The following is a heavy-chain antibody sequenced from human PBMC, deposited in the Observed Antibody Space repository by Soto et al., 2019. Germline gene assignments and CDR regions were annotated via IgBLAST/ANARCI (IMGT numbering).Heavy chain of an antibody. V-gene: IGHV4-30-4*01. Sequence: QVQLQESGPGLVKPSQTLSLTCTVSGGSISSGNYYWSWIRQPPGKGLEWIGYISYSGSTYYNPSLKSRXIIXVXRSTNQFALNLSSVTAADTAVYYCARVDYGPYSFDYWGQGTLVTVSS. CDR3: ARVDYGPYSFDY. J-gene: IGHJ4*02. D-gene: IGHD4-17*01. CDR2: ISYSGST. CDR1: GGSISSGNYY.